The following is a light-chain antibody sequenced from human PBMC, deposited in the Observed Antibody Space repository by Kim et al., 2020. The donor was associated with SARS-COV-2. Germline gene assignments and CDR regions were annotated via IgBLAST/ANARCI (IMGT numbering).Light chain of an antibody. Sequence: GQTVRNKGQGSSLRNYYASWYQQKPGQAPVLVIYGKNNRPSGIPDRFSGSSSGNTASMTITGAQAEDEADYYCNSRDSSGNHLGVFGTGTKVTVL. CDR2: GKN. CDR3: NSRDSSGNHLGV. V-gene: IGLV3-19*01. J-gene: IGLJ1*01. CDR1: SLRNYY.